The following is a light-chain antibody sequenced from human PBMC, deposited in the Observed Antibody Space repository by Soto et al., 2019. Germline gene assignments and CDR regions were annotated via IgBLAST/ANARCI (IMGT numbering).Light chain of an antibody. Sequence: DIELTQSPGTLSLSPGERATLSCRASQSVSSSYLAWYQQKPGQAPRLLIYGASSRASGIPDRFSGSGSGTDFTLTISRLEPEVFAVYYCQQYGSLWTFGQGTKVEIK. CDR1: QSVSSSY. CDR2: GAS. J-gene: IGKJ1*01. CDR3: QQYGSLWT. V-gene: IGKV3-20*01.